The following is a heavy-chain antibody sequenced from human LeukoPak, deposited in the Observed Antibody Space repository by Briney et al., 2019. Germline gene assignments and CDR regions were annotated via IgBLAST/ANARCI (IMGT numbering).Heavy chain of an antibody. CDR3: ARSGSNWSCDS. Sequence: GASVKVSCKASGYAFPHYGVQWVRQAPGQTLEWMGWINAGYGDGTKYSQKFQARLTMTTDTSATTVYMELNSLRSEDTAVYYCARSGSNWSCDSWGQGTLVTVSS. CDR2: INAGYGDGT. J-gene: IGHJ4*02. CDR1: GYAFPHYG. D-gene: IGHD6-13*01. V-gene: IGHV1-3*01.